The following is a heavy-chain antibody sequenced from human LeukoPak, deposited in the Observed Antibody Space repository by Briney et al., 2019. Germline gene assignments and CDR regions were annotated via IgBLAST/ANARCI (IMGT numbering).Heavy chain of an antibody. J-gene: IGHJ3*02. CDR1: GFTFSSYS. V-gene: IGHV3-21*01. Sequence: GGSLRLSCAASGFTFSSYSMNWVRQAPGKGLEWVSSISSSSSFIYYADSVKGRFTISRDNAKNSLYLQMNSLRAEDTAVYYCARVRRIAAAALDAFDIWGQGTMVTVSS. D-gene: IGHD6-13*01. CDR2: ISSSSSFI. CDR3: ARVRRIAAAALDAFDI.